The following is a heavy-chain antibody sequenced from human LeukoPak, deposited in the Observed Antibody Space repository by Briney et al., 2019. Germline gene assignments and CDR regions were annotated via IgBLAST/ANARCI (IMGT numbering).Heavy chain of an antibody. J-gene: IGHJ4*02. V-gene: IGHV4-39*01. CDR3: VSPRGFSYGYFDY. D-gene: IGHD5-18*01. CDR2: IHYSKNT. CDR1: GGSISSSAY. Sequence: PSETLSLTCTVSGGSISSSAYWGWIRQPPGKGLEWIGSIHYSKNTYYNPSLKSRVTISADTSKNQFSLTLGSVSATDTAVYYCVSPRGFSYGYFDYWGQGTLVTVSS.